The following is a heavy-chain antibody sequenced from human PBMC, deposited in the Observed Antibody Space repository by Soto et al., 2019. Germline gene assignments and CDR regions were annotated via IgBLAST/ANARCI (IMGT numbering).Heavy chain of an antibody. CDR1: GGLFSSYA. CDR2: SVPTFGTT. J-gene: IGHJ3*01. V-gene: IGHV1-69*06. CDR3: ARGVDDYYDGTGPSWDDAYDV. Sequence: QVQLVQSGAEVKSPGSSVKVSCKTSGGLFSSYAISWVRQAPGQGLEWMGGSVPTFGTTVYAHNFKHRVSISADRSTGTAYLEVRGLRSQDTAVYYCARGVDDYYDGTGPSWDDAYDVWGQGTMVTVSS. D-gene: IGHD3-22*01.